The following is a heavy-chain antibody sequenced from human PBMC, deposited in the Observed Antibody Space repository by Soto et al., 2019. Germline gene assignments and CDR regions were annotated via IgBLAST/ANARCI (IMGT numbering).Heavy chain of an antibody. D-gene: IGHD3-3*01. Sequence: GASVKVSCKASGYTFTSYGISWVRQAPGQGLEWMGWICAYNGNTNYAQKLQGRVTMTTDTSTSAAYMELRSLRSDDTAVYYCARGYHYDFWSGYYGPDYWGQGTLVTVSS. V-gene: IGHV1-18*01. J-gene: IGHJ4*02. CDR1: GYTFTSYG. CDR2: ICAYNGNT. CDR3: ARGYHYDFWSGYYGPDY.